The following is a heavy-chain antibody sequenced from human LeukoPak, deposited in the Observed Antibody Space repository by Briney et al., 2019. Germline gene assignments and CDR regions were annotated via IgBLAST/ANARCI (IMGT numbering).Heavy chain of an antibody. Sequence: GGSLRLSCAASGFTFSSYAMSWVRQAPGKGLEWVSAISGSGGSTYYADSVKGRFTISRDNSKNTLYLQMNSLRAEDTAVYYCASFLTLIAAAGTQGDYWGQGTLVTVSS. CDR3: ASFLTLIAAAGTQGDY. V-gene: IGHV3-23*01. J-gene: IGHJ4*02. D-gene: IGHD6-13*01. CDR1: GFTFSSYA. CDR2: ISGSGGST.